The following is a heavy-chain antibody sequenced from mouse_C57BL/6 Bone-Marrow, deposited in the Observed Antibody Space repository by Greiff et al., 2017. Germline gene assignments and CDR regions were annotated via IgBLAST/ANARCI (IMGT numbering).Heavy chain of an antibody. J-gene: IGHJ2*01. Sequence: EVNVVEPGGGLVKPGGSLKLSCAASGFTFSSYAMPWVRQTPEKRLEWVATISAGGSYTYYPDNVKGRFTISRDNAKNNLYLQMSHLKSEDTAMYYCARGGDNWGQGTTLTVSS. CDR1: GFTFSSYA. CDR2: ISAGGSYT. V-gene: IGHV5-4*03. CDR3: ARGGDN.